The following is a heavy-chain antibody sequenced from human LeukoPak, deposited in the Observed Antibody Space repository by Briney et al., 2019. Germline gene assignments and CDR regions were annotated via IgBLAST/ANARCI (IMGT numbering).Heavy chain of an antibody. V-gene: IGHV3-73*01. D-gene: IGHD3-22*01. Sequence: PGGSLRLSCAASGFTFSGSAMHWVRQASGKGLEWAGRIRSKANSYATAYAASVKGRFTISRDDSKNTAYLQMNSLKTEDTAVYYCTRPGSSGSPLDYWGQGTLVTVSS. CDR2: IRSKANSYAT. CDR3: TRPGSSGSPLDY. J-gene: IGHJ4*02. CDR1: GFTFSGSA.